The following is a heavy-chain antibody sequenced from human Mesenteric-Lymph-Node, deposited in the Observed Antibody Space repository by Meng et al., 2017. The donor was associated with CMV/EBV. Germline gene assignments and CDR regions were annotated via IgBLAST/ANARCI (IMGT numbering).Heavy chain of an antibody. J-gene: IGHJ4*02. CDR2: IYYSGST. V-gene: IGHV4-39*07. Sequence: SETLSLTCTASGGSISSSSYYRGWIRQPPGKGLEWIGSIYYSGSTYYNPSLKSRVTISVDTSKNQFSLKLSSVTAADTAVYYCARVRWELGDRGLPGPYWGQGTLVTVSS. D-gene: IGHD1-26*01. CDR3: ARVRWELGDRGLPGPY. CDR1: GGSISSSSYY.